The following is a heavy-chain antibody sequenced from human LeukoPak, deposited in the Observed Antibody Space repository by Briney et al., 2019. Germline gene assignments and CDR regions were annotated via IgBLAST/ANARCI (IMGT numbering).Heavy chain of an antibody. CDR1: GFTFSSYG. Sequence: GGSLRLSCAAPGFTFSSYGMHWVRQAPGKGLEWVAFIRYDGSNKYYADSVKGRFTISRDNSKNTLYLQMNSLRAEDTAVYYCAKGRTRNLTAAGTGDYWGQGTLVTVSS. V-gene: IGHV3-30*02. D-gene: IGHD6-13*01. J-gene: IGHJ4*02. CDR2: IRYDGSNK. CDR3: AKGRTRNLTAAGTGDY.